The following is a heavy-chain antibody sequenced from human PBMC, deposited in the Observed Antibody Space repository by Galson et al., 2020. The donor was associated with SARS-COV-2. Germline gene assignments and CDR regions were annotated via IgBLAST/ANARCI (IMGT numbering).Heavy chain of an antibody. CDR1: GFTFGDYA. CDR2: IRSKAYGGTT. Sequence: GGSLRLSCTASGFTFGDYAMSWFRQAPGKGLEWVGFIRSKAYGGTTEYAASVKGRFTISRDDSKSIAYLQMNSLKTEDTAVYYCTREYYGSGSYYKGYYYYGMDVWGQGTTVTVSS. CDR3: TREYYGSGSYYKGYYYYGMDV. J-gene: IGHJ6*02. V-gene: IGHV3-49*03. D-gene: IGHD3-10*01.